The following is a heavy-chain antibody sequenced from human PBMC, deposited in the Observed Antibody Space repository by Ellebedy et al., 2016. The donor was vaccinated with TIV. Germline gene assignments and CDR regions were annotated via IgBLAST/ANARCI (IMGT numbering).Heavy chain of an antibody. CDR3: ARWNEGFDY. CDR1: GGSTSGYY. CDR2: IYYSGIT. D-gene: IGHD1-1*01. V-gene: IGHV4-59*08. Sequence: MPSETLSLTCTVSGGSTSGYYWGWTRQPPGKGLEWFGYIYYSGITDYNPSLRSRVIISVDTSKNQLSLKLRPVTAADAAMYYCARWNEGFDYWGQGTLVTVSS. J-gene: IGHJ4*02.